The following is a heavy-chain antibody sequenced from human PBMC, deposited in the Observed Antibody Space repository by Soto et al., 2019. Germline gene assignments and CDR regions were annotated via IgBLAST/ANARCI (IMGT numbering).Heavy chain of an antibody. Sequence: GGSLRLSCAASGLPISNAWMNWVRQAPGKGLEWVGRIKIKTEGGPTDYAAAVKGRFTVSRDDSKNTLYLQMNSLKTEDTAVYYCTTGSVEGVWGQGTTVTVSS. D-gene: IGHD2-15*01. V-gene: IGHV3-15*07. CDR1: GLPISNAW. CDR3: TTGSVEGV. J-gene: IGHJ6*02. CDR2: IKIKTEGGPT.